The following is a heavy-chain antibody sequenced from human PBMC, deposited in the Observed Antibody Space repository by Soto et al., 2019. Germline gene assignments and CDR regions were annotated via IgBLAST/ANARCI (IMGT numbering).Heavy chain of an antibody. CDR1: GGSFSGYY. CDR3: ARLGGVIAASDFDY. D-gene: IGHD2-15*01. J-gene: IGHJ4*02. V-gene: IGHV4-4*08. Sequence: SETLSLTCAVYGGSFSGYYWSWIRQSPGKGLEWIGCLYITGSTFYNPSLKSRVTISVDTSKNQFSLKLNSVTAADTAVYYCARLGGVIAASDFDYWGQGALVTVS. CDR2: LYITGST.